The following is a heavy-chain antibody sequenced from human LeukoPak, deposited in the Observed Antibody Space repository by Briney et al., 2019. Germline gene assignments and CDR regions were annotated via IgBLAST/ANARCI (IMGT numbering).Heavy chain of an antibody. D-gene: IGHD4-23*01. J-gene: IGHJ4*02. Sequence: SETLSLTCTVSGGSISSGTYYWSWIRQPAGKGLEWIGRIYTSGSTNYNPSLKSRVTISVDTSKNQFSLKLSSVTAADTAVYYCARSDDYGGKGYFDYWGQGTLVTVSS. CDR3: ARSDDYGGKGYFDY. CDR2: IYTSGST. CDR1: GGSISSGTYY. V-gene: IGHV4-61*02.